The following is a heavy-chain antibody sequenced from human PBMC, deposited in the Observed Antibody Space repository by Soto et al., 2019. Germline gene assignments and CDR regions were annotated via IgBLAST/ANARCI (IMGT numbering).Heavy chain of an antibody. CDR1: GFTFSNFA. Sequence: EVQLLESGGNLVQPGGSLRLSCAASGFTFSNFATSWVRQAPGKGLEWVSTISGSGGNTWYADSAKGRFTISKDTSKNTVYMEMNSLRAEDTAVYYCAKPLDGSSRYFDSWGQGTLVTVSS. CDR3: AKPLDGSSRYFDS. D-gene: IGHD6-13*01. V-gene: IGHV3-23*01. J-gene: IGHJ4*02. CDR2: ISGSGGNT.